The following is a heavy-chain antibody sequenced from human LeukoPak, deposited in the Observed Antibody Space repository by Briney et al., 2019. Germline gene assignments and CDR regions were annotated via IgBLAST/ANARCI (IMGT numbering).Heavy chain of an antibody. CDR2: INAGNGNT. CDR1: GYTFTSYA. J-gene: IGHJ5*02. D-gene: IGHD3-9*01. Sequence: ASVKVSCKASGYTFTSYAMHWVRQAPGQGLEWMGWINAGNGNTKYSQKFQGRVTITRDTSASTAYMELSSLRSEDTAVYYCARETSEDYDILTGYLSWGQGTLVTVSS. CDR3: ARETSEDYDILTGYLS. V-gene: IGHV1-3*01.